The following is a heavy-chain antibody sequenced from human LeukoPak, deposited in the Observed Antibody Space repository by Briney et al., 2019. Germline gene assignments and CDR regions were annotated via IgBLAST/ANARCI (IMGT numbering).Heavy chain of an antibody. CDR1: GFTFSSYA. CDR2: ISYDGSNK. CDR3: ARGVGYCSAGSCYSRSAFDI. D-gene: IGHD2-15*01. V-gene: IGHV3-30*04. Sequence: PGGSLRLSCAASGFTFSSYAMHWVRQAPGKGLEWVAVISYDGSNKYYADSVKGRFTISRDNSKNTLYLQMNSLRAEDTAVYYCARGVGYCSAGSCYSRSAFDIWGQGTMVTVSS. J-gene: IGHJ3*02.